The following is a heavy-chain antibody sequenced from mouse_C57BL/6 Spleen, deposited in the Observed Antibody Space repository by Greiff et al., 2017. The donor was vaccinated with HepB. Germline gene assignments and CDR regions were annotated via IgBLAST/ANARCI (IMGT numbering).Heavy chain of an antibody. Sequence: VQLQQSGPELVKPGASVKISCKASGYTFTDYYMNWVKQSHGKSLEWIGDINPNNGGTSYNQKFKGKATLTVDKSSSTAYMELRSLTSEDSAVYYCAREGTTVPGNAMDYWGQGTSVTVSS. CDR1: GYTFTDYY. CDR2: INPNNGGT. D-gene: IGHD1-1*01. CDR3: AREGTTVPGNAMDY. J-gene: IGHJ4*01. V-gene: IGHV1-26*01.